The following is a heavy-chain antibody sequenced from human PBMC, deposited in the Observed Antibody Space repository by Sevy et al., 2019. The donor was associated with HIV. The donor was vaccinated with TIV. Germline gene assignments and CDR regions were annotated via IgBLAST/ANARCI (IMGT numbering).Heavy chain of an antibody. CDR2: ISAYNGNT. V-gene: IGHV1-18*01. Sequence: ASVKVSCKASGYTFTSYGISWVRQAPGQGLEWMVWISAYNGNTNYAQKLQGRVTMTTDTSTSTAYMELRSLRSDDTAVYYCARVKLGYCSGGSCSTPPTSGPTHDYWGQGTLVTVSS. D-gene: IGHD2-15*01. J-gene: IGHJ4*02. CDR1: GYTFTSYG. CDR3: ARVKLGYCSGGSCSTPPTSGPTHDY.